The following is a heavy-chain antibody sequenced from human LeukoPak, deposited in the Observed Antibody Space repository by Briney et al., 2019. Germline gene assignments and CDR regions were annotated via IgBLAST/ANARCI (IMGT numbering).Heavy chain of an antibody. Sequence: ASVKVSCKASGGTFSSYAISWVRQAPGQGLEWMGWINTNTGNPTYAQGFTGRFVFSLDTSVSTAYLQISSLKAEDTAVYYCARETTYYYDSKRAFDIWGQGTMVTVSS. CDR1: GGTFSSYA. CDR2: INTNTGNP. D-gene: IGHD3-22*01. V-gene: IGHV7-4-1*02. J-gene: IGHJ3*02. CDR3: ARETTYYYDSKRAFDI.